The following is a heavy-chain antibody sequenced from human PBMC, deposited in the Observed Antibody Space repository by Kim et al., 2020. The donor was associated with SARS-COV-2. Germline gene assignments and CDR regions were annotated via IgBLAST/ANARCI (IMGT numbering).Heavy chain of an antibody. J-gene: IGHJ4*02. Sequence: SYAMSWVRQAPGKGLEWVSAISCSGGSTYYADSVKGRFTISRDNSKNTLYMQMNSLRAEDTAVYYCASGRKTYYDFWSGYYGVDYWGQGTLAT. D-gene: IGHD3-3*01. CDR1: SYA. CDR2: ISCSGGST. V-gene: IGHV3-23*01. CDR3: ASGRKTYYDFWSGYYGVDY.